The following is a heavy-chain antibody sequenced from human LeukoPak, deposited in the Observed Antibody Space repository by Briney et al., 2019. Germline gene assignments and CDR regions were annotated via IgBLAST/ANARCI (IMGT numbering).Heavy chain of an antibody. J-gene: IGHJ4*02. CDR1: GFIFTDYW. CDR2: IRYDGSSK. CDR3: ARSSYCSSTSCSYHFDY. Sequence: GGSLRLSCAASGFIFTDYWMHWVRQAPGKGLEWVAFIRYDGSSKYYADSVKGRFTISRDNSKNTLYLQMNSLRAEDTAVYYCARSSYCSSTSCSYHFDYWGQGTLVTVSS. V-gene: IGHV3-30*02. D-gene: IGHD2-2*01.